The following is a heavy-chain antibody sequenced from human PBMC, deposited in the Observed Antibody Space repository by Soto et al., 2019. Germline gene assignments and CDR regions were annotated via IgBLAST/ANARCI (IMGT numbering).Heavy chain of an antibody. CDR3: ARRSALSGFLEGTGKNYYYGMDV. CDR2: IYYSGST. CDR1: GGSINSGDYY. V-gene: IGHV4-30-4*01. Sequence: SETLSLTCTVSGGSINSGDYYWTWLGQPPGEGLEWIGYIYYSGSTYYNPSLESRVTISVDTSKNQFSLKLSSVTAADTAVYYCARRSALSGFLEGTGKNYYYGMDVWGQGTTVTVSS. J-gene: IGHJ6*02. D-gene: IGHD3-3*01.